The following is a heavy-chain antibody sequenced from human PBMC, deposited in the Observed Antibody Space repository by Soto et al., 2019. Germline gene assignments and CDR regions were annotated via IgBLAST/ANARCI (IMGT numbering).Heavy chain of an antibody. CDR2: IYYSGST. V-gene: IGHV4-31*03. Sequence: SETLSLTCTVSGGSISSGGYYWSWIRQHPGKGLEWIGYIYYSGSTYYNPSLKSRVIISVDTSKNQFSLKLSSVTAADTAVYYCARDKATDGPDYGGNSPSNWFDPWGQGTLVTVSS. D-gene: IGHD4-17*01. CDR1: GGSISSGGYY. CDR3: ARDKATDGPDYGGNSPSNWFDP. J-gene: IGHJ5*02.